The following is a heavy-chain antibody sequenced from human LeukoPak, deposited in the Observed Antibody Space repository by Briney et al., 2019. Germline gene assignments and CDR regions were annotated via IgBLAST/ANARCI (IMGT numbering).Heavy chain of an antibody. CDR3: ARLARYHLLEASDI. V-gene: IGHV1-18*01. D-gene: IGHD2-2*01. J-gene: IGHJ3*02. CDR1: GYTFNALG. CDR2: ISAFDGGT. Sequence: ASVKVSCKASGYTFNALGISWVRQAPGQGLEWMGWISAFDGGTMYAQSLQGRLSMTTETSTTTAYMELRSLTSDDTAVYYCARLARYHLLEASDIWGQGTMVTVSS.